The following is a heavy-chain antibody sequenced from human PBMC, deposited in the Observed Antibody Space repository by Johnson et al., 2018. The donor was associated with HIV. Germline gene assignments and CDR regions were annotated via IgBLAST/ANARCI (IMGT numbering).Heavy chain of an antibody. CDR2: ITSSGTS. V-gene: IGHV3-11*04. D-gene: IGHD6-6*01. CDR3: ARIHSSSSLSGFDI. Sequence: QVQLVESGGGLVKPGGSLRLSCAASGFTFSDYYMSWIRQAPGKGLEWVSYITSSGTSYCADSVKGRFTISRDNAKSSLYLQMNSLKAEDTAVYDCARIHSSSSLSGFDIWGQGTMVTVSS. J-gene: IGHJ3*02. CDR1: GFTFSDYY.